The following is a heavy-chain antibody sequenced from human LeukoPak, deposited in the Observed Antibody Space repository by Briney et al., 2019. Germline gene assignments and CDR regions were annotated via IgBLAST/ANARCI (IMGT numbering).Heavy chain of an antibody. CDR3: ARVRGGIAARRGLNWFDP. CDR2: ISAYNGNT. CDR1: GYTFTSYG. J-gene: IGHJ5*02. V-gene: IGHV1-18*01. Sequence: GASEKVSCKASGYTFTSYGISWVRQAPGQGLGWMGWISAYNGNTNYAQKLQGRVTMTTDTSTSTAYMELRSLRSDDTAVYYCARVRGGIAARRGLNWFDPWGQGTLVTVSS. D-gene: IGHD6-6*01.